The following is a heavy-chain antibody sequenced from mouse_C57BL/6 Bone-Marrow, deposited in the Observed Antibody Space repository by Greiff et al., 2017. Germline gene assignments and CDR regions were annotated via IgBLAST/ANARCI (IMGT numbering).Heavy chain of an antibody. J-gene: IGHJ4*01. CDR2: IHPNSGST. D-gene: IGHD2-13*01. CDR3: ARWDGDRTFAMDY. CDR1: GYTFTSYW. V-gene: IGHV1-64*01. Sequence: QVQLQQPGAELVKPGASVKLSCKASGYTFTSYWMHWVKQRPGQGLEWIGMIHPNSGSTNYNEKFKSKATLTVDKSSSTAYMQLSSLTSEDSAVYYCARWDGDRTFAMDYWGQGTSVTVSS.